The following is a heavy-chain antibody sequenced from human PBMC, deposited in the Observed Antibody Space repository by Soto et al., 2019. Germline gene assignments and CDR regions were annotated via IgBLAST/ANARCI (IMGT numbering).Heavy chain of an antibody. D-gene: IGHD3-10*01. J-gene: IGHJ4*02. CDR3: ARPQVSGSYRY. V-gene: IGHV4-34*01. CDR1: GGSFSGYY. Sequence: QVQLQQWGAGLLKPSETLSLTCAVYGGSFSGYYWSWIRQPPGKGLEWIGEINHSGSTNYNPSLKSRVTISVDTSKNQFSLKLSSVTAADTAVYYCARPQVSGSYRYWGQGTLVTVSS. CDR2: INHSGST.